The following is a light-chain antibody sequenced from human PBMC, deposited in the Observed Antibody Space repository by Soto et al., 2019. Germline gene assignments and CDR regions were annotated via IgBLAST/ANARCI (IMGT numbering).Light chain of an antibody. V-gene: IGLV2-8*01. CDR2: EVT. Sequence: QSALTQPPSASGSPGQSVTISCTGTGSDVASYDYVSWYQQHPGKAPKLIIYEVTKRPSGVPDRFSASKSGTTASLTVSGLQAEEEADYYCSSYADTNNLVFGGGTQLTVL. CDR1: GSDVASYDY. CDR3: SSYADTNNLV. J-gene: IGLJ2*01.